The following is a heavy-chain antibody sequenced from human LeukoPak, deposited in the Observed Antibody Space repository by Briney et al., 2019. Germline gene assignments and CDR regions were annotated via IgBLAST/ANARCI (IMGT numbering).Heavy chain of an antibody. CDR2: IDVDGSST. J-gene: IGHJ6*04. CDR1: GFTFSRYW. D-gene: IGHD3-10*02. V-gene: IGHV3-74*01. CDR3: AELGITMIGGV. Sequence: GGSLRLSCAASGFTFSRYWLHWVRQVPGKGLMWVSRIDVDGSSTTYADSVKGRFTISRDNAKNTLYLQMNSLRTEDTAVYYCAELGITMIGGVWGKGTTVTISS.